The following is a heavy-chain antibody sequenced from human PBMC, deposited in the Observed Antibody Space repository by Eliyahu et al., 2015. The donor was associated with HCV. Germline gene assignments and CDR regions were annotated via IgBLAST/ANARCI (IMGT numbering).Heavy chain of an antibody. V-gene: IGHV4-59*01. Sequence: QVLLQESGPGLVKPSETLSLTCSVSGDSIGNSYWSWIRQPPGKGLEWIAYMVEGGSPKYNPSLKRRVAISIDTSQNQLSLKLNSVTAADTADYYCARVSIGADGTIFWYFDLWGRGTRVTVSS. D-gene: IGHD6-13*01. J-gene: IGHJ2*01. CDR2: MVEGGSP. CDR3: ARVSIGADGTIFWYFDL. CDR1: GDSIGNSY.